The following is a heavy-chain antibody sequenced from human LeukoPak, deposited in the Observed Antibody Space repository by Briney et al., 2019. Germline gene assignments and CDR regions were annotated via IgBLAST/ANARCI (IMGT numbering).Heavy chain of an antibody. J-gene: IGHJ6*02. Sequence: PGGSLRLSCAASGFTFSSYWMSWVRQAPGRGLEWVANIKQDGSEKYYVDSVKGRFTISRDNAKNSLYLQMNSLRAEDTAVYYCASFSLPTKYGSGSYGYYYYGMDVWGQGTTVTVSS. CDR3: ASFSLPTKYGSGSYGYYYYGMDV. V-gene: IGHV3-7*01. CDR1: GFTFSSYW. D-gene: IGHD3-10*01. CDR2: IKQDGSEK.